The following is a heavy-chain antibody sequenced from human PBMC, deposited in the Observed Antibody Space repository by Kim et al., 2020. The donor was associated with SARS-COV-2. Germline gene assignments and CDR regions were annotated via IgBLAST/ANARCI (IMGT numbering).Heavy chain of an antibody. V-gene: IGHV3-30*18. D-gene: IGHD3-3*01. CDR1: GFTFSSYA. J-gene: IGHJ5*02. CDR3: AKDASYSTNWFDP. Sequence: GGSLRLSCAASGFTFSSYAMHWVRQAPGKGLEWVTVISYDGSNQYYADSVKGRFTISRDNSKNTLYLQMNSLRAEDTAVYYCAKDASYSTNWFDPWGQGTLVTVSS. CDR2: ISYDGSNQ.